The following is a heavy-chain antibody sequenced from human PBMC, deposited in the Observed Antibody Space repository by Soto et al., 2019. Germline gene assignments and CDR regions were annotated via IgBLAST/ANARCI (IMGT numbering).Heavy chain of an antibody. CDR3: ARDYYDGRGYYSWYFAL. Sequence: QVQLVQSGAEVKKPGSSVKVSCRASGGTISNYAISWVRQAPGQGLEWMGNIIPVFGTTNFARKFLGRVTITADKSTGTAYMELSSLRSEDTAVYYCARDYYDGRGYYSWYFALWGRGTLVTVSS. V-gene: IGHV1-69*06. J-gene: IGHJ2*01. D-gene: IGHD3-22*01. CDR1: GGTISNYA. CDR2: IIPVFGTT.